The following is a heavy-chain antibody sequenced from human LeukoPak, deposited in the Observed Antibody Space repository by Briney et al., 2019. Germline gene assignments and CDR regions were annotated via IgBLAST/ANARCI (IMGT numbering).Heavy chain of an antibody. J-gene: IGHJ4*02. CDR1: GASITSSY. CDR2: AYHTGNT. CDR3: ARHPFSNPFDF. D-gene: IGHD2/OR15-2a*01. V-gene: IGHV4-59*08. Sequence: PSETLSLTCTVSGASITSSYWSWIRQPSGKGLERIGYAYHTGNTDYNPSLRSRVTISLDTSKSHFTLSLSSATAADTAVYFCARHPFSNPFDFWGRGTLVTVSS.